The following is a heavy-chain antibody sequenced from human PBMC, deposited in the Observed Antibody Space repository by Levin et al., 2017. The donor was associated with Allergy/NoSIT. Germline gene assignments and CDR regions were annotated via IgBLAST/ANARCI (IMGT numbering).Heavy chain of an antibody. CDR1: GFTFSSYA. Sequence: GESLKISCAASGFTFSSYAMHWVRQAPGKGLEWVAVISYDGSNKYYADSVKGRFTISRDNSKNTLYLQMNSLRAEDTAVYYCARDGHTRSSWYPGAYYGMDVWGQGTTVTVSS. J-gene: IGHJ6*02. CDR3: ARDGHTRSSWYPGAYYGMDV. V-gene: IGHV3-30-3*01. D-gene: IGHD6-13*01. CDR2: ISYDGSNK.